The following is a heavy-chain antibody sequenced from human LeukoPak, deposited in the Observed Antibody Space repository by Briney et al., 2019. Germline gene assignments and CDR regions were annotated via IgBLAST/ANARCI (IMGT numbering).Heavy chain of an antibody. D-gene: IGHD5-24*01. CDR3: ARGVEMATVRNYFDY. V-gene: IGHV3-21*01. J-gene: IGHJ4*02. CDR1: TFSFSSYN. CDR2: ISSSSSYI. Sequence: GGSLRLSCAASTFSFSSYNVNWVRQAPGKGLEWVSSISSSSSYIYYADSVKGRFTISRDNAKNSLYLQMNSLRAEDTAVYYCARGVEMATVRNYFDYWGQGTLVTVSS.